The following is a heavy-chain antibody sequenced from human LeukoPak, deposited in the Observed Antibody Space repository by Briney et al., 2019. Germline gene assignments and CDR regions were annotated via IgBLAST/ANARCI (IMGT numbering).Heavy chain of an antibody. CDR3: ASQKLGYCSSTSCYSGGLFPFDY. CDR2: IYYSGTT. Sequence: SETLSLTCTVSGGSISSSSYSWGWIRQPPGKGLEWIGSIYYSGTTYYNPSLKSRVTISVDTSKIQFSLKLSSVAAADTAVYYCASQKLGYCSSTSCYSGGLFPFDYWGQGTLVTVSS. CDR1: GGSISSSSYS. J-gene: IGHJ4*02. V-gene: IGHV4-39*07. D-gene: IGHD2-2*01.